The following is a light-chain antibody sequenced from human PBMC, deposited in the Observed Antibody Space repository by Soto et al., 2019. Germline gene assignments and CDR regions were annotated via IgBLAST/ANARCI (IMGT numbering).Light chain of an antibody. CDR1: QSVSSSY. J-gene: IGKJ2*03. CDR2: RTS. CDR3: QHFDDFPYS. V-gene: IGKV3-20*01. Sequence: EIVLTQSPGTLSLSPGERATLSCRASQSVSSSYLAWYQQKPGQAPRLLIYRTSNRATGIPDRFSGSGSGTDFTLTISRLEPEDVATYYCQHFDDFPYSFGPGTRIDIK.